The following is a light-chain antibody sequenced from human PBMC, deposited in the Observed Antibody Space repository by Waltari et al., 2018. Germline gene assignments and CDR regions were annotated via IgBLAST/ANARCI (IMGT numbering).Light chain of an antibody. J-gene: IGKJ5*01. CDR3: QQYENLPLT. V-gene: IGKV1-33*01. CDR1: QGINNY. CDR2: DAS. Sequence: DIQMTQTPSSLSASVGDRVTISCQASQGINNYLNWYQQNPGKAPKLLIYDASNLEIGVPSRFSGGGSGTDFTFIITSLQPEDIATYYCQQYENLPLTFGQGTRLEI.